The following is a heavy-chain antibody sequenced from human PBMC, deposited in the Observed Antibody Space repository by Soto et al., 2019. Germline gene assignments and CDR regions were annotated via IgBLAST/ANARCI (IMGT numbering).Heavy chain of an antibody. CDR2: ISGSGGST. V-gene: IGHV3-23*01. CDR1: GFTFSTYA. Sequence: EVQLLESGGGLVQPGGSLRLSCAASGFTFSTYAMSWVRQAPGKGLEWASAISGSGGSTFYADSVQGRCTISRDKSKNPRYLQMNSRRPEATAVYYCATENEADCSGGRCYPIHYWGQGTLVTVSS. CDR3: ATENEADCSGGRCYPIHY. J-gene: IGHJ4*02. D-gene: IGHD2-15*01.